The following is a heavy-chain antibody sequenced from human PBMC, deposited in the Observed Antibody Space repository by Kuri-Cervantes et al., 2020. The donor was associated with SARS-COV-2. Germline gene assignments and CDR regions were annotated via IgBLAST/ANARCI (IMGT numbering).Heavy chain of an antibody. J-gene: IGHJ6*02. D-gene: IGHD2-15*01. CDR1: GGSFSGYY. CDR2: INHSGST. Sequence: SETLSLTCAVYGGSFSGYYWSWIRQPPGKGLEWIGEINHSGSTNYNPSLKSRVTMSVDTSKNQFSLKLSSVTAADTAVYYCARSPRLGYCSGGSCDWGSYYGMDVWGQGTTVTVSS. V-gene: IGHV4-34*01. CDR3: ARSPRLGYCSGGSCDWGSYYGMDV.